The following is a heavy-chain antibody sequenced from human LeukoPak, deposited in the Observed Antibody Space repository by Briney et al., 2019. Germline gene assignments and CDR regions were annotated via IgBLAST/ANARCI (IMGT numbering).Heavy chain of an antibody. CDR3: ARGSKVTGYYYYYYMDV. CDR2: INHSGST. Sequence: SETLSLTCAVYGGSFSDYYWSWIRQPPGKGLEWIGEINHSGSTNYNPSLKSRVTISVDTSKNQFSLKLSSVTAADTAVYYCARGSKVTGYYYYYYMDVWDKGTTVTVSS. V-gene: IGHV4-34*01. J-gene: IGHJ6*03. CDR1: GGSFSDYY. D-gene: IGHD1-20*01.